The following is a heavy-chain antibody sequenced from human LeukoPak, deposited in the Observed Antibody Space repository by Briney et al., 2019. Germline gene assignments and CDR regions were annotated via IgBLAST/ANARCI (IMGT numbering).Heavy chain of an antibody. V-gene: IGHV4-4*07. D-gene: IGHD3-10*01. Sequence: SETLSLTCTVSGGSISIYYWNWLRQPAGKGLEGIGRIFTSGITNYNPSLKSRVTMSVDTSKNQFSLNLSSVTAADTAVYYCARESSGTYYNPLGYMDVWGKGTTVTVSS. CDR1: GGSISIYY. J-gene: IGHJ6*03. CDR3: ARESSGTYYNPLGYMDV. CDR2: IFTSGIT.